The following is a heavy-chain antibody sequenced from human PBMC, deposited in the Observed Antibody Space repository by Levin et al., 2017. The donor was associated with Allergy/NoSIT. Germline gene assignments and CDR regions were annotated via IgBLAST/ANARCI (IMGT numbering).Heavy chain of an antibody. CDR3: ARGDYDILTGYYRSAFDI. J-gene: IGHJ3*02. CDR2: INPSGGST. CDR1: GYTFTSYY. V-gene: IGHV1-46*01. Sequence: ASVKVSCKASGYTFTSYYMHWVRQAPGQGLEWMGIINPSGGSTSYAQKFQGRVTMTRDTSTSTVYMELSSLRSEDTAVYYCARGDYDILTGYYRSAFDIWGQGTMVTVSS. D-gene: IGHD3-9*01.